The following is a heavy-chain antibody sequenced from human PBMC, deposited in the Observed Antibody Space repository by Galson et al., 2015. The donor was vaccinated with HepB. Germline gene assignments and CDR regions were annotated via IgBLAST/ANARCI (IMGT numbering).Heavy chain of an antibody. CDR1: GGTFSSYA. V-gene: IGHV1-69*04. Sequence: SVKVSCKASGGTFSSYAISWVRQAPGQGLEWMGRIIPILGIANYAQKFQGRVTITADKSTSTAYMELSSLRSEDTAVYYCARDAYYYDSSGSPAPHYYGMDVWGQGTTVTVSS. CDR3: ARDAYYYDSSGSPAPHYYGMDV. CDR2: IIPILGIA. D-gene: IGHD3-22*01. J-gene: IGHJ6*02.